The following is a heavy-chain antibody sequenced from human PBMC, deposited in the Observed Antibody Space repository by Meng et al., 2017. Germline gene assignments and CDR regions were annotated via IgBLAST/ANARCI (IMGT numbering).Heavy chain of an antibody. CDR1: GFTVSSNY. CDR3: AHFDY. V-gene: IGHV3-53*05. CDR2: IFSGDST. Sequence: GQLVGTGGGLVQPGGSLRLSFAASGFTVSSNYMSWVRQAPGRGLEWVSLIFSGDSTSYADSVKGRFTVSRDNSKNTLYLQMNSLRAEDTAVYYCAHFDYWGQGTLVTVSS. J-gene: IGHJ4*02.